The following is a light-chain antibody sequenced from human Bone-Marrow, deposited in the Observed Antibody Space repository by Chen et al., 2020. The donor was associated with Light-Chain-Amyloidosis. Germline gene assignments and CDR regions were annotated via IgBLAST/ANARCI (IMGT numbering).Light chain of an antibody. CDR3: QQYGNSPLT. CDR1: QTLSSNY. CDR2: GSS. J-gene: IGKJ4*01. Sequence: EIVLTQSPGTLSLSPGEGANLSCRASQTLSSNYLTWYQQKFGQAPRLLIYGSSSRATGIPDRCTGSGSGTNFTLTINRLEPEDCARYYCQQYGNSPLTFGGGTKVEIK. V-gene: IGKV3-20*01.